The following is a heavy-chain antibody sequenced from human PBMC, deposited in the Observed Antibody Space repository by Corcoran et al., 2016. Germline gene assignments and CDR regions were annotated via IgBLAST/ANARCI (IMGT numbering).Heavy chain of an antibody. CDR2: IYPGDSDT. V-gene: IGHV5-51*01. Sequence: EVQLVQSGAEVKKPGESLKISCTGSGYSFTSYWIGWVRQMPGKGLECMGIIYPGDSDTRYSPSFQGQVTISADNSISTAYVQWSSLKASDTAMYYCARFSAVAGTAFDYWGQGTLVTGSS. J-gene: IGHJ4*02. CDR1: GYSFTSYW. D-gene: IGHD6-19*01. CDR3: ARFSAVAGTAFDY.